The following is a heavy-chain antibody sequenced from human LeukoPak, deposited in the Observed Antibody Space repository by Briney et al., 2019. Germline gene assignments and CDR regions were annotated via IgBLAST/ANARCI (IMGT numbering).Heavy chain of an antibody. CDR1: GGSISDNY. CDR2: AYYSGHT. V-gene: IGHV4-59*08. D-gene: IGHD2-15*01. Sequence: SETLSLTCTVSGGSISDNYWSWIRQPPGKGLEWIGYAYYSGHTNYNSSLKSRVTMSLDTSKSQFSLRLSSVTAADTAVYFCARHPFATPFDYWGPGALVTVSS. J-gene: IGHJ4*02. CDR3: ARHPFATPFDY.